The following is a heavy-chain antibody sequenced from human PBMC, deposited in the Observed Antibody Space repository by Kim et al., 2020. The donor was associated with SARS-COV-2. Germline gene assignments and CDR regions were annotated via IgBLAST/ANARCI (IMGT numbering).Heavy chain of an antibody. CDR2: INHSGST. CDR1: GGSFSGYY. J-gene: IGHJ6*02. D-gene: IGHD2-2*03. CDR3: ARAPGGYCSSTSCYRYYGMDV. Sequence: SETLSLTCAVYGGSFSGYYWSWIRQPPGKGLEWIGEINHSGSTNYNPSLKSRVTISVDTSKNQFSLKLSSVTAADTAVYYCARAPGGYCSSTSCYRYYGMDVWGQGTTVTVSS. V-gene: IGHV4-34*01.